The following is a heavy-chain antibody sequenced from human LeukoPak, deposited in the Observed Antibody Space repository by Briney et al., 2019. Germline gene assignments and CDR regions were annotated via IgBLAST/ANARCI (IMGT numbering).Heavy chain of an antibody. Sequence: PGGSLRLSCAASGFTFSSYWMSWVRQAPGKGLEWVSVISGSGGSTYYADSVKGRFTLSRDNSKNTLYLQMNSLRAEDTAVYYCARVVDTAPYYFDYWGQGILVTVSS. J-gene: IGHJ4*02. V-gene: IGHV3-23*01. D-gene: IGHD5-18*01. CDR2: ISGSGGST. CDR1: GFTFSSYW. CDR3: ARVVDTAPYYFDY.